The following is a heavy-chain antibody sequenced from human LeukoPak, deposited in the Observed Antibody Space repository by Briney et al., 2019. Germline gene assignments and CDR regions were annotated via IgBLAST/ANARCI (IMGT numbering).Heavy chain of an antibody. D-gene: IGHD6-6*01. CDR2: IIPIFGTA. V-gene: IGHV1-69*13. Sequence: SVKVSCKASGGTFISYAISWVRQAPGQGLEWMGGIIPIFGTANYAQKFQGRVTITADESTSTAYMELSSLRSEDTAVYYCARLDEYSSSSRYYGMDVWGQGTTVTVSS. CDR1: GGTFISYA. CDR3: ARLDEYSSSSRYYGMDV. J-gene: IGHJ6*02.